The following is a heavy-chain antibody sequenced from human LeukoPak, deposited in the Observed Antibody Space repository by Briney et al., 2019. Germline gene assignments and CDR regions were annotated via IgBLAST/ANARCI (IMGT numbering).Heavy chain of an antibody. CDR1: GFTFSSYG. CDR3: AKGLKTGVGPYMGYHYYMDV. CDR2: IRYDGSNK. J-gene: IGHJ6*03. Sequence: GGSLRLSCVASGFTFSSYGMHWVRQAPGKGLEWVAFIRYDGSNKYYADSVKGRFTISRDNSYNTVSLQMNGLRDEDTGVYYCAKGLKTGVGPYMGYHYYMDVWGKGATVTVSS. V-gene: IGHV3-30*02. D-gene: IGHD3-16*01.